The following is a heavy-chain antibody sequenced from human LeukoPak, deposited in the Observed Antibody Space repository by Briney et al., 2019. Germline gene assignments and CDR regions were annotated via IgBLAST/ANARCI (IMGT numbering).Heavy chain of an antibody. J-gene: IGHJ4*02. CDR1: GYTFTVYY. D-gene: IGHD6-19*01. V-gene: IGHV1-2*02. Sequence: ASVTVSCKASGYTFTVYYMHWVRQAPGQGLEWMGWINPNSGGTNYAQKFQGRVTMTRDTSISTAYMELSRLRSDDTAMYYCAREILYGLVLGNFDYWGQGTLVTVSS. CDR3: AREILYGLVLGNFDY. CDR2: INPNSGGT.